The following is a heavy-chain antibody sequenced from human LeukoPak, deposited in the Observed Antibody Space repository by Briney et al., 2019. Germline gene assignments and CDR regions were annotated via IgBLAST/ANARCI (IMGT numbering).Heavy chain of an antibody. CDR2: IYPGDSDT. CDR1: GHSFTSYW. V-gene: IGHV5-51*01. J-gene: IGHJ4*02. CDR3: ARRYYYDSSGYLYYFDY. D-gene: IGHD3-22*01. Sequence: GESLKISCKGSGHSFTSYWIGWVRQMPGKGLEWMGIIYPGDSDTRYSPSFQGQVTISADKSISTAYLQWSSLKASDTAMYYCARRYYYDSSGYLYYFDYWGQGTLVTVSS.